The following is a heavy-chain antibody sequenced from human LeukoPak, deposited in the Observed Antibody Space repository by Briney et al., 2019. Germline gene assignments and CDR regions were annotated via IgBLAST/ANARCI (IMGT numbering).Heavy chain of an antibody. CDR3: ATVRGSGWRMDY. CDR1: GYTLTELS. Sequence: ASVKVSCKVSGYTLTELSMHWVRQAPGKGLEWMGGFDPEDGETIYAQKFQGRVTMTEDTSTDTAYMELSSLRSEDTAVYYCATVRGSGWRMDYWGQGNLVTVSS. CDR2: FDPEDGET. J-gene: IGHJ4*02. D-gene: IGHD6-19*01. V-gene: IGHV1-24*01.